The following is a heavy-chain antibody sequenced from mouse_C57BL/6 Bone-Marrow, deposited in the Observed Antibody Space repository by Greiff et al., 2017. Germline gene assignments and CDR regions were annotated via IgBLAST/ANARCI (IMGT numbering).Heavy chain of an antibody. J-gene: IGHJ2*01. CDR1: GYTFTSYG. V-gene: IGHV1-81*01. CDR2: IYPRSGNT. D-gene: IGHD3-3*01. Sequence: QLQQSLSPLSIPFSSFKLSCKASGYTFTSYGISWVKQRTGQGLEWIGEIYPRSGNTYYNEKFKGKATLTADKSSSTAYMELRSLTSEDSAVYFCARRGGWEGDYWGQGTTLTVSS. CDR3: ARRGGWEGDY.